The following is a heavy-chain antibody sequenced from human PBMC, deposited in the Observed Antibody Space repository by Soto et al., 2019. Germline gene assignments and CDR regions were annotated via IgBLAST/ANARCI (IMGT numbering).Heavy chain of an antibody. CDR2: ISYDGSNK. D-gene: IGHD3-10*01. J-gene: IGHJ6*02. CDR1: GFTFSSYG. V-gene: IGHV3-30*18. CDR3: AKDIWGTEYYGSGMDV. Sequence: QVQLVESGGGVVQPGRSLRLSCAASGFTFSSYGIHWVRQAPGKGLEWVAVISYDGSNKNYADSVKGRFTISRDNSKNTLYLQMNSLRAEDTAVYYCAKDIWGTEYYGSGMDVWGQGTTVTVSS.